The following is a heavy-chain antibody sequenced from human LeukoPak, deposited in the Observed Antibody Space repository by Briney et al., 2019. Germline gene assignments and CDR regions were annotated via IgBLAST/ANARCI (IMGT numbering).Heavy chain of an antibody. V-gene: IGHV3-33*01. CDR3: ARDGAGFGSLYHYSSLSGYFDY. CDR1: GFAFKTYA. D-gene: IGHD3-10*01. J-gene: IGHJ4*02. Sequence: GRSLRLSCAASGFAFKTYAMHWVRQAPGKGLEWVATMWYDGAKKYYADSVKGRFTISRDESKNTLHLEVNSLRVEDTAVYYCARDGAGFGSLYHYSSLSGYFDYWGQGTRVTVSS. CDR2: MWYDGAKK.